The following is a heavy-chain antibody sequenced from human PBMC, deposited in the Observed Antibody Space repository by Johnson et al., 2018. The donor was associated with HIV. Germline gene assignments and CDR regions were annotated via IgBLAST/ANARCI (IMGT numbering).Heavy chain of an antibody. CDR3: ARVGGWGAFDI. CDR1: GFTFSSYA. D-gene: IGHD3-10*01. J-gene: IGHJ3*02. Sequence: LVESGGGVVQPGRSLRLSCAASGFTFSSYAMHWVRQAPGKGLEWVAVISYDGSKKYYADSVKGRFTISRDNSKNTLYLQMNSLRAEDTAVYYCARVGGWGAFDIWGQGTMVTVSS. V-gene: IGHV3-30*04. CDR2: ISYDGSKK.